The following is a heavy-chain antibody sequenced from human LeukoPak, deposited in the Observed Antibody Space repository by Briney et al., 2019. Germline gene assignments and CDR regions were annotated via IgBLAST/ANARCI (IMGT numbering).Heavy chain of an antibody. CDR2: ISSSGSTI. CDR1: GFTFSDYH. D-gene: IGHD4-11*01. CDR3: ARDSTVTTLGY. Sequence: PGGSLILSCAASGFTFSDYHMSWIRQSPGKGLAWVSYISSSGSTIYYADSVKGRFTISRDNAKNSLYLQMNSLRAEDTAVYYCARDSTVTTLGYWGQGTLVTVSS. V-gene: IGHV3-11*04. J-gene: IGHJ4*02.